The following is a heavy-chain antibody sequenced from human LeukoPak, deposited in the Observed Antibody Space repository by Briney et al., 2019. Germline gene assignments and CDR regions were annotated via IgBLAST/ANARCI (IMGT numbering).Heavy chain of an antibody. D-gene: IGHD2/OR15-2a*01. J-gene: IGHJ1*01. Sequence: SETLSLTCTVSGRSISSGSYYWSWIRQPAGKGLEWIGRIYTSGITNYNPSLKSRVNISVDPSKHQFSLKLSYVTAADTAVYYCARTYDYLNFQHWGQGTLVTVSS. CDR2: IYTSGIT. CDR3: ARTYDYLNFQH. CDR1: GRSISSGSYY. V-gene: IGHV4-61*02.